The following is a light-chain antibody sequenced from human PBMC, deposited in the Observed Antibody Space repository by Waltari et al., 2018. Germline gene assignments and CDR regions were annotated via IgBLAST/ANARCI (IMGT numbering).Light chain of an antibody. J-gene: IGLJ2*01. CDR1: SSDVGAYNY. CDR2: EVT. V-gene: IGLV2-8*01. CDR3: SSYAGRNGVI. Sequence: QSALTQPPSASGSPGQSVTISCTGTSSDVGAYNYVSWYQQHPGKAPKLMLSEVTQRPSGVPDRFSGSKSGNTASLTVSGLQAEDEAVYYCSSYAGRNGVIFGGGTKLTVL.